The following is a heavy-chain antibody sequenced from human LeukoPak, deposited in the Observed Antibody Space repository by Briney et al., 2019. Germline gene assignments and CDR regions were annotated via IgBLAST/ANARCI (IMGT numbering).Heavy chain of an antibody. CDR1: GGSISSGGYY. CDR2: IYYSGST. J-gene: IGHJ3*02. CDR3: AGYYYDSSAAFDAFDI. D-gene: IGHD3-22*01. V-gene: IGHV4-31*03. Sequence: SETLSLTCTVSGGSISSGGYYWSWIRQHPGKGLEWIGYIYYSGSTYYNPSLKSRVTISVDTSKNQFSLKLSSVTAADTAVYYRAGYYYDSSAAFDAFDIWGQGTMVTVSS.